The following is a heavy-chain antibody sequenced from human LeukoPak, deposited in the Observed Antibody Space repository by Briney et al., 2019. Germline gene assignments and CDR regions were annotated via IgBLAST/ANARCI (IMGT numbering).Heavy chain of an antibody. D-gene: IGHD6-19*01. CDR3: ARAGAGAPNWFDP. CDR2: INHSGST. V-gene: IGHV4-34*01. CDR1: GGSISSYY. J-gene: IGHJ5*02. Sequence: SETLSLTCTVSGGSISSYYWSWIRQPPGKGLEWIGEINHSGSTNYNPSLKSRVTISVDTSKNQSSLKLSSVTAADAAVYYCARAGAGAPNWFDPWGQGTLVTVSS.